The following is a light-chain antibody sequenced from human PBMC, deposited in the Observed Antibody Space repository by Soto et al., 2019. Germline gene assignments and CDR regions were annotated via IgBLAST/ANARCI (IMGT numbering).Light chain of an antibody. J-gene: IGLJ1*01. CDR3: ASYAGNTAFWV. CDR1: SSDVGSYRL. CDR2: DGS. V-gene: IGLV2-23*03. Sequence: QSVLTQPASVSGSPGQSITFSCTGTSSDVGSYRLVSWYQQHPGKAPKLMIYDGSKLTSGDSNRPSGSQAGTTDSIAVAVLQAEDEADHYFASYAGNTAFWVFGTGTNVNV.